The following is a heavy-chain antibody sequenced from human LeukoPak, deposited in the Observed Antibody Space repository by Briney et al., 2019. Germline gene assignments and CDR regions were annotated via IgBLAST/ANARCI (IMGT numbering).Heavy chain of an antibody. CDR3: ARPPREYSGYPIYFDY. Sequence: SETLSLTCSVSGDSIISTNSYWGWIRQPPGKGPEWIASIYYSGSTHYNPSLKSRVTISIDTSTNQFSLKLNSVTAADTAVYYCARPPREYSGYPIYFDYWGQGTLVTVSS. CDR2: IYYSGST. J-gene: IGHJ4*02. CDR1: GDSIISTNSY. D-gene: IGHD5-12*01. V-gene: IGHV4-39*07.